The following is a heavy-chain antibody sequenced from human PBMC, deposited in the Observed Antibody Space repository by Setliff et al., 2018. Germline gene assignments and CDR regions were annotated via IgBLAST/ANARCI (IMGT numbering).Heavy chain of an antibody. J-gene: IGHJ4*02. Sequence: ASVKVSCKTSGYTFTDFYIQWVRQAPGQGLEWMGWINPYTGDTDYAQKFEGRVTMTRDTSTSTVYMELNSLTSDDTAVYYCARAGLAAAGRKGVFDHWGQGTLVTVSS. V-gene: IGHV1-2*02. CDR1: GYTFTDFY. CDR3: ARAGLAAAGRKGVFDH. CDR2: INPYTGDT. D-gene: IGHD6-25*01.